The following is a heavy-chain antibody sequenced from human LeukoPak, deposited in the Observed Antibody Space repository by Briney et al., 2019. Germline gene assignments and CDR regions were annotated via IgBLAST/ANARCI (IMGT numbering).Heavy chain of an antibody. J-gene: IGHJ4*02. D-gene: IGHD1-26*01. V-gene: IGHV5-10-1*01. CDR1: GYIFTSYW. CDR2: IDPSDSYT. Sequence: GESLKISCQGSGYIFTSYWITWVRQTPGKGLEWMGRIDPSDSYTSSSPSFQGHITISAVQSISTAYLQWSSLKASDTAIYYCARHPRGTYTFDYWGQGTLVTVSS. CDR3: ARHPRGTYTFDY.